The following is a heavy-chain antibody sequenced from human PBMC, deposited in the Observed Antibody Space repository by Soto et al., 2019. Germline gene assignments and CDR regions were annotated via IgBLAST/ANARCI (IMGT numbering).Heavy chain of an antibody. V-gene: IGHV4-59*08. J-gene: IGHJ4*02. Sequence: SETLSLTCTVSGGSISSYYWSWIRQPPGKGLEWIGYIYYSGSTNYNPSLKSRVTISVDTSKNQFSLKLSSVTAADTAVYYCARLSHKLLWFGELLNWGQGTLVTVSS. CDR1: GGSISSYY. CDR3: ARLSHKLLWFGELLN. D-gene: IGHD3-10*01. CDR2: IYYSGST.